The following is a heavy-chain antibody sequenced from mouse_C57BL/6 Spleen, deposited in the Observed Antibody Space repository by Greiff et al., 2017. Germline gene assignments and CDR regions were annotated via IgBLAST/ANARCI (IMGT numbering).Heavy chain of an antibody. CDR3: ARRIITTVVALYAMDY. D-gene: IGHD1-1*01. CDR2: INPNNGGT. CDR1: GYPFTDYN. Sequence: EVQLQQSGPELVKPGASVKIPCKASGYPFTDYNMDWVKQSHGKSLEWIGDINPNNGGTIYNQKFKGKATLTVDKSSSTAYMALRSLTSEDTAVYYCARRIITTVVALYAMDYWGQGTSGTVSS. V-gene: IGHV1-18*01. J-gene: IGHJ4*01.